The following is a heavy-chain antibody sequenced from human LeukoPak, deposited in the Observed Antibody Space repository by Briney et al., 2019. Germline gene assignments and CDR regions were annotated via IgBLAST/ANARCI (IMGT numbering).Heavy chain of an antibody. CDR3: AKDLPWFDP. CDR1: GFTFSSYG. J-gene: IGHJ5*02. V-gene: IGHV3-30*18. Sequence: GGSLRLSCAASGFTFSSYGMHWGRQAPGKGLEWVAVISYDGSNKYYADSVKGRFTISRDNSKNTLYLQMNSLRAEDTAVYYCAKDLPWFDPWGQGTLVTVSS. CDR2: ISYDGSNK.